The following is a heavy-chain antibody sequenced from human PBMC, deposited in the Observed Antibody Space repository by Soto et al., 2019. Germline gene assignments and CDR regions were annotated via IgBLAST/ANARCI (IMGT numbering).Heavy chain of an antibody. V-gene: IGHV3-33*01. J-gene: IGHJ6*02. D-gene: IGHD3-10*01. CDR2: ILNDGSNR. Sequence: QVQLVESGGGVVQPGRSLRLSCEASGFTFSNYGMHWVRQAPGKGLEWVAVILNDGSNRYHADSVKDRFTIFRDNSKNTLYLQMNSLRAEDTAVYYCARDDEYSGNGMDVWGQGTTVTVS. CDR1: GFTFSNYG. CDR3: ARDDEYSGNGMDV.